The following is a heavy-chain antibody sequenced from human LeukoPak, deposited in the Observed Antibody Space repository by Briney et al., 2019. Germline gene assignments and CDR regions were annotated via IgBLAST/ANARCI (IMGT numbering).Heavy chain of an antibody. V-gene: IGHV3-66*03. J-gene: IGHJ5*02. CDR2: IRDSGEA. CDR1: GFRVSDYY. D-gene: IGHD3/OR15-3a*01. CDR3: ARDRAANQDWVEFDP. Sequence: GGSLRLSCAISGFRVSDYYTSWVRQAPGKGLEWVGLIRDSGEAFYADFARGRFAISRDESENTLYLQMNSLRVEDTAVYFCARDRAANQDWVEFDPWGQGTPVIVSS.